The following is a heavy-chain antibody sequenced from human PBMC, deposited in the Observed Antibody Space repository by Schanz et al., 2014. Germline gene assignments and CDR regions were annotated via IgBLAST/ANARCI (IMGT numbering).Heavy chain of an antibody. CDR1: GFSFSSYT. CDR3: ARPSDSSWYMDV. CDR2: LSGDGGTT. Sequence: EVQLLESGGGLVQPGESLRLSCAASGFSFSSYTMSWVRQAPGKGLQWVSSLSGDGGTTHYADSVKGRFTISRDNSKNTLYLQMNSLRAEDTAVYYCARPSDSSWYMDVWGKGTTVTVSS. D-gene: IGHD2-21*02. J-gene: IGHJ6*03. V-gene: IGHV3-23*01.